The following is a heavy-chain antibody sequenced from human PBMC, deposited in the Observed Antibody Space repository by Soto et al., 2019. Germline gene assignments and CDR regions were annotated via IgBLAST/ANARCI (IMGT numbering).Heavy chain of an antibody. V-gene: IGHV5-51*01. D-gene: IGHD3-10*01. J-gene: IGHJ4*02. CDR2: IYPGDSET. Sequence: GQDLKLSGQIGGYKFDSTCSCSVRQKPGKGLEWMGIIYPGDSETRYSPSFQGQVTISVDRSLKTAYLQWRSLQASDTAMYYCARLLDSWGEAHYFDAWGKGTAVTV. CDR1: GYKFDSTC. CDR3: ARLLDSWGEAHYFDA.